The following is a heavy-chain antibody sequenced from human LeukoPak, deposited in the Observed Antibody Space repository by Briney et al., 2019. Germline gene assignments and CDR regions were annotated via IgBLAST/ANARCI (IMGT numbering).Heavy chain of an antibody. D-gene: IGHD3-22*01. CDR1: GFTFSSYG. CDR2: IKSKTDGGTT. V-gene: IGHV3-15*07. J-gene: IGHJ4*02. CDR3: TTDPFYYYDSSGYSY. Sequence: PGRSLRLSCAASGFTFSSYGMHWVRRAPGKGLEWVGRIKSKTDGGTTDYAAPVKGRFTISRDDSKNTLYLQMNSLKTEDTAVYYCTTDPFYYYDSSGYSYWGQGTLVTVSS.